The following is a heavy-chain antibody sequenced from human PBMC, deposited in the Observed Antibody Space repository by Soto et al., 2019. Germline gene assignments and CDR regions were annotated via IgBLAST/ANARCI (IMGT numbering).Heavy chain of an antibody. V-gene: IGHV3-33*01. CDR1: GFTFSSYG. CDR3: ASLSMYXSSWYLTVRDYYYGMDV. CDR2: IWHDGSNK. J-gene: IGHJ6*02. Sequence: LRLSCAASGFTFSSYGMHWVRQAPGKGLEWVAVIWHDGSNKYYADSVKGRFTISRDNSKNTLYLQMNSLRAEDTAVYYCASLSMYXSSWYLTVRDYYYGMDVWGQGTTVTVSS. D-gene: IGHD6-13*01.